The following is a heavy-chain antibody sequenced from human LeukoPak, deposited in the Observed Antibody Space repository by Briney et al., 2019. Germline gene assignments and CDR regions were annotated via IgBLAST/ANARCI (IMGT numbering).Heavy chain of an antibody. CDR1: GFTFSSYW. J-gene: IGHJ6*02. Sequence: PGGSLRLSCAASGFTFSSYWMSWVRQAPGKGLEWVANIKQDGSEKYYVDSVKGRFTIPRDNAKNSLYLQMNSLRAEDTAVYYCASPATGYYYGMDVWGQGTTVTVSS. CDR2: IKQDGSEK. V-gene: IGHV3-7*01. D-gene: IGHD5-12*01. CDR3: ASPATGYYYGMDV.